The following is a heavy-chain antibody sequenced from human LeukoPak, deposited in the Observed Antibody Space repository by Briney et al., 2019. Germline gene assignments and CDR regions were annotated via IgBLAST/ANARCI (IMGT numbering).Heavy chain of an antibody. Sequence: ASVKVSCKASGYTFTSYDINWVRQATGQGLEWMGWMNPNSGNTGYAQKFQGRVTMTRNTSISTAYMELSSLRSEDTAMYYCARADIVVVPAAMRDYYCYYYMDVWGKGTTVTVSS. CDR2: MNPNSGNT. D-gene: IGHD2-2*01. J-gene: IGHJ6*03. CDR3: ARADIVVVPAAMRDYYCYYYMDV. V-gene: IGHV1-8*01. CDR1: GYTFTSYD.